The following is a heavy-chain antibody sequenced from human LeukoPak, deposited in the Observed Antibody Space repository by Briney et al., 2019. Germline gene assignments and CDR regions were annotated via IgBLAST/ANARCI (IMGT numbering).Heavy chain of an antibody. V-gene: IGHV4-34*01. J-gene: IGHJ6*03. D-gene: IGHD2-21*02. CDR1: GGSFNGYY. CDR3: ARLVVTAPQYHYYMDV. CDR2: INHIGTT. Sequence: SETLSLTCNVSGGSFNGYYWTWIRQPRRKGVEWIAEINHIGTTNHNPSPKSRVTVSTDTSKKQFFLKLTSVTAADTALYYCARLVVTAPQYHYYMDVWGEGTTVTVSS.